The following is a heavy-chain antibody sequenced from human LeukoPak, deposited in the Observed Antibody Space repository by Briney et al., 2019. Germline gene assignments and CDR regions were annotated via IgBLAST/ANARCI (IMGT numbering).Heavy chain of an antibody. CDR3: ARVVMTGYSSGWPRLAFDY. V-gene: IGHV4-59*01. J-gene: IGHJ4*02. CDR2: IYYSGST. CDR1: GGSISSYY. D-gene: IGHD6-19*01. Sequence: SETLSLTCTVSGGSISSYYWSWLRQPPGKGLEWIGYIYYSGSTNYNPSLNSRVTISVDTSKNQFSLKLSSVSAADTAVYYCARVVMTGYSSGWPRLAFDYWGQGTLVTVSS.